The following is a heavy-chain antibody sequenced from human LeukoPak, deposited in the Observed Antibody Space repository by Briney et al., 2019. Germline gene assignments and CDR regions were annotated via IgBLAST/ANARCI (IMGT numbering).Heavy chain of an antibody. CDR1: GYSFTSYW. D-gene: IGHD6-13*01. CDR3: ARSRVGGIAAAGTDYYYMDV. Sequence: GESLKISCRGSGYSFTSYWIGWVRQMPGKGLEWMGIIYPGDSDTRYSPSFQGQVTISADKSISTAYLQWSSLKASDTAMYYCARSRVGGIAAAGTDYYYMDVWGKGPRSPSP. V-gene: IGHV5-51*01. J-gene: IGHJ6*03. CDR2: IYPGDSDT.